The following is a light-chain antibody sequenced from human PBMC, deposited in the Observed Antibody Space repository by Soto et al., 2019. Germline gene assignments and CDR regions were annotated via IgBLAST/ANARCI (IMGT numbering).Light chain of an antibody. V-gene: IGKV3D-15*01. J-gene: IGKJ1*01. CDR1: QSVNNN. Sequence: MVLTQSPATLSVSPGERATLSCRASQSVNNNLAWYQQKPGQAPRLLIYDASNRATGIPARFSGSGSGTDFTLTISSLQAEDVAVYYCQQYYSIPWTFGQGTKVDIK. CDR2: DAS. CDR3: QQYYSIPWT.